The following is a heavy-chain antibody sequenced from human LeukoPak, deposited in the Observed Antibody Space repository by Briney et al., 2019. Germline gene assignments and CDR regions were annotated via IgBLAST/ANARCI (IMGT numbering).Heavy chain of an antibody. CDR2: INHSGST. CDR3: ARGRAGSYRYWLGTETYYFDY. CDR1: GGSFSGYY. D-gene: IGHD3-16*02. Sequence: SETLSLTCAVYGGSFSGYYWSWIRQPPGKGLEWIGEINHSGSTDYNPSLKSRVTISVDTSKNQFSLKLSSVTAADTAVYYCARGRAGSYRYWLGTETYYFDYWGQGTLVTVSS. J-gene: IGHJ4*02. V-gene: IGHV4-34*01.